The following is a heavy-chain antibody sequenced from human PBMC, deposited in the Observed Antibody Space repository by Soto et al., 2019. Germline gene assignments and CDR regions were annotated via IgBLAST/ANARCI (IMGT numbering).Heavy chain of an antibody. J-gene: IGHJ3*02. Sequence: SGPTLVNPTQTLTLTCTFSGFSLSTSGMRVSWIRQPPGKALEWLARIDWDDDKFYSTSLRTRLTISKDTSKNQVVLTMTNMDPVDTATYYCARIRAGYGDFGAFDIWGQGTMVT. CDR1: GFSLSTSGMR. D-gene: IGHD4-17*01. CDR3: ARIRAGYGDFGAFDI. V-gene: IGHV2-70*04. CDR2: IDWDDDK.